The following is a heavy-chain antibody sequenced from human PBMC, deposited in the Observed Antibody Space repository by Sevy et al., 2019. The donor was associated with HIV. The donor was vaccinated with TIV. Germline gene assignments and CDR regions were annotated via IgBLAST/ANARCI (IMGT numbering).Heavy chain of an antibody. V-gene: IGHV3-30*02. CDR2: IRYDGSNK. D-gene: IGHD3-3*01. Sequence: GGSLRLSCAASGFTFSSYGMHWVRQAPGKGLEWVAFIRYDGSNKYYADSVKGRFTISRDNSKNTLYLQMNSLRGEDTAVYYCAKAYDPGNYYYYGMDVWGQGTTVTVSS. CDR1: GFTFSSYG. J-gene: IGHJ6*02. CDR3: AKAYDPGNYYYYGMDV.